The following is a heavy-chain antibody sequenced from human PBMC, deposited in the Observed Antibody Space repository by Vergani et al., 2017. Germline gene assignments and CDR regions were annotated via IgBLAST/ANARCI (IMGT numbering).Heavy chain of an antibody. J-gene: IGHJ4*02. CDR2: ISGSGGST. Sequence: EVQLLESGGGLVQPGGSLRLSCAASGFTFSSYAMSWVRQAPGKGLEWVSAISGSGGSTSYADSVKGRFTISRDNSKNTLYLQMNSLRAEDTAVYYCAKDLRAPITGTCGDWGQGTLVTVSS. V-gene: IGHV3-23*01. D-gene: IGHD1-7*01. CDR1: GFTFSSYA. CDR3: AKDLRAPITGTCGD.